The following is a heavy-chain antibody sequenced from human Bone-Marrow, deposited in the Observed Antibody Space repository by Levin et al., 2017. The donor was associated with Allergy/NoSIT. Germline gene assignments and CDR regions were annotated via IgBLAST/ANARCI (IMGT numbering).Heavy chain of an antibody. CDR2: ISSSGRTI. D-gene: IGHD2-21*02. CDR1: GFIFSDYC. V-gene: IGHV3-11*01. Sequence: GGSLRLSCAASGFIFSDYCMSWIRQAPGKGLEWVSYISSSGRTIYYTDSVKGRFTISRDNAKKSLYLQMNSLRAEDTAVYYCARDNEENYGDPDLSNWGMDVWGQGTTVTVSS. CDR3: ARDNEENYGDPDLSNWGMDV. J-gene: IGHJ6*02.